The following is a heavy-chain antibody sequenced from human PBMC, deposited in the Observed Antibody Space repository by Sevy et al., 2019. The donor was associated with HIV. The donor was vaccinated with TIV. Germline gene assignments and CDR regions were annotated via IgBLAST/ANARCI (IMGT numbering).Heavy chain of an antibody. CDR3: TTDSKKRGFSSVLDF. V-gene: IGHV3-15*01. CDR1: GFTFSNAW. Sequence: GGSLRLSCAASGFTFSNAWMSWVRQAPGKGLEWVGRIKSKTGGGTTDYAAPVKGRFTISRDDSNNTLYLQMNSLKPEDTSIYYCTTDSKKRGFSSVLDFWGQGTLVTVSS. D-gene: IGHD3-10*01. CDR2: IKSKTGGGTT. J-gene: IGHJ4*02.